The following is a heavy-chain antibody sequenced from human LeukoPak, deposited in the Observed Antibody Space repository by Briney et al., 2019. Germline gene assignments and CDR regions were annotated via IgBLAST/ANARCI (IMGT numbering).Heavy chain of an antibody. Sequence: ASVKVSCKASGYTFTDYYMHWVRQAPGQGLEWMGWINPHSGGTYYAQKFQGRVTMTRDTSISTAYMELSRLRSDDTAVFYCAREEVIAAAGPTLDYWGQGALVTVSS. J-gene: IGHJ4*02. V-gene: IGHV1-2*02. CDR2: INPHSGGT. CDR3: AREEVIAAAGPTLDY. CDR1: GYTFTDYY. D-gene: IGHD6-13*01.